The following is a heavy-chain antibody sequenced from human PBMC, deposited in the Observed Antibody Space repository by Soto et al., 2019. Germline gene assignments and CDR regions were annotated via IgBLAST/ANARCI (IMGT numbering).Heavy chain of an antibody. CDR2: IIPIFGTA. Sequence: GASVKVSCKASGGTFSSYAISWVRQAPGQGLEWMGGIIPIFGTANYAQKFQGRVTITADESTSTAYMELSSLRSEDTAVHYCAKGILSSSWYLDYYGMDVWGQGTTVTVSS. V-gene: IGHV1-69*13. CDR3: AKGILSSSWYLDYYGMDV. J-gene: IGHJ6*02. CDR1: GGTFSSYA. D-gene: IGHD6-13*01.